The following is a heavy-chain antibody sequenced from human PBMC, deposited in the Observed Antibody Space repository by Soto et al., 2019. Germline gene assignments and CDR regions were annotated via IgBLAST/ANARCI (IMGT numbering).Heavy chain of an antibody. V-gene: IGHV3-30-3*01. CDR1: GVRLRDFA. CDR3: ARDMRHDYASGRLDY. CDR2: ISYDGNDE. D-gene: IGHD3-10*01. J-gene: IGHJ4*02. Sequence: HGGSLGLGCVACGVRLRDFALHGVRRDPGKGLEWVAVISYDGNDESYSDSVKGRFTISRDNSKTTVYLQMNSLRADDMAVYHCARDMRHDYASGRLDYLGQGTLVTVPS.